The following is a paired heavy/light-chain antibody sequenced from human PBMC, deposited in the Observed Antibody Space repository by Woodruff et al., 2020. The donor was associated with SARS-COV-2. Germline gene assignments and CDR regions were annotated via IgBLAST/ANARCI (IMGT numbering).Light chain of an antibody. Sequence: DIVMTQTPLSLSVTPGQPASISCKSSQSLLHSDGKTYLYWYLQKPGQPPQLLIYEVSNRFSGVPDRFSGSGSGTDFTLKISRVEAEDVGVYYCMQSIQLPYTFGQGTKLEIK. CDR1: QSLLHSDGKTY. V-gene: IGKV2D-29*01. J-gene: IGKJ2*01. CDR3: MQSIQLPYT. CDR2: EVS.
Heavy chain of an antibody. J-gene: IGHJ6*03. D-gene: IGHD3-22*01. CDR2: INTNTGNP. Sequence: QVQLVQSGSELKKPGASVKVSCKASGYTFTSYAMNWVRQAPGQGLEWMGWINTNTGNPTYAQGFTGRFVFSLDTSVSTAYLQISSLKAEDTAVYYCARDYEVGMGNNYYDSPGYYYYMDVWGKGTTVTVSS. CDR3: ARDYEVGMGNNYYDSPGYYYYMDV. V-gene: IGHV7-4-1*02. CDR1: GYTFTSYA.